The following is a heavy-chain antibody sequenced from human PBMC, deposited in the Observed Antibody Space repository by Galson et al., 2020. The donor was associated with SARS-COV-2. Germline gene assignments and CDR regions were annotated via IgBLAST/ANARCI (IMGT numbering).Heavy chain of an antibody. V-gene: IGHV4-31*03. CDR2: IYYSGST. CDR1: GGSISSGGYY. D-gene: IGHD3-10*01. CDR3: ARGELLSYYYGMDV. J-gene: IGHJ6*02. Sequence: ETSETLSLTCTVSGGSISSGGYYWSWIRQHPGKGLEWIGYIYYSGSTYYNPSLKSRVTISVDTSKNQFSLKLSSVTAADTAVYYCARGELLSYYYGMDVWGQGTTVTVSS.